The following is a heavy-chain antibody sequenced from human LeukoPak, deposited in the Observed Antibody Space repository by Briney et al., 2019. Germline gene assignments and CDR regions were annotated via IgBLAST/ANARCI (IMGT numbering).Heavy chain of an antibody. CDR3: AREGTSGYYTGHYYMDV. V-gene: IGHV3-21*01. Sequence: GGSLRLSCAASGFTFSSYSVNWVRQAPGKGLEWVSSISSSSSYIYYADSVKGRFTISRDNAKNSLYLQMNSLRAEDTAVYYCAREGTSGYYTGHYYMDVWGKGTTVTVSS. CDR2: ISSSSSYI. CDR1: GFTFSSYS. D-gene: IGHD3-22*01. J-gene: IGHJ6*03.